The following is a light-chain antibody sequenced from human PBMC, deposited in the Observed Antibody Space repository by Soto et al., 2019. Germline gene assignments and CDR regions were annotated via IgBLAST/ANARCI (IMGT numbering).Light chain of an antibody. CDR3: QQRSNWPPYT. J-gene: IGKJ2*01. V-gene: IGKV3-11*01. CDR2: DAS. Sequence: EIVLTQSPATLSLSPGERATLSCRASQSVSSYLAWYHQKPGQDPRLLIYDASNRATGIPARFSGSGSGTDFTLTISSLEPEDFAVYYCQQRSNWPPYTFGQGTKLEIK. CDR1: QSVSSY.